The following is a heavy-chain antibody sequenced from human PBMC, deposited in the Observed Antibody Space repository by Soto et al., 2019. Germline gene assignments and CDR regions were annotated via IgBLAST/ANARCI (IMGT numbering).Heavy chain of an antibody. CDR2: IWDDGSKK. V-gene: IGHV3-33*01. CDR1: GFTFSNYG. J-gene: IGHJ4*02. Sequence: QVQLVESGGGVVQPGRSLRLSCAAPGFTFSNYGMHWVRQAPGKGLEWVAVIWDDGSKKYYADSVKGRFTISRDNSKNTLFLQMNSLRGEDTAVYYCARVTGPGTAEAGFDHWGQGTLVTVSS. CDR3: ARVTGPGTAEAGFDH. D-gene: IGHD2-8*02.